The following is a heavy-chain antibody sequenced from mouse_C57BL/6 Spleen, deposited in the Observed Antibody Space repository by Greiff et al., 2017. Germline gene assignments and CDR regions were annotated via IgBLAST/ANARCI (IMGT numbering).Heavy chain of an antibody. J-gene: IGHJ3*01. CDR1: GFTFNTYA. V-gene: IGHV10-3*01. D-gene: IGHD6-2*01. CDR3: VRPALSGSEFAY. Sequence: EVQGVESGGGLVQPKGSLKLSCAASGFTFNTYAMHWVRQAPGKGLEWVARIRSKSSNYATYYADSVKDRFTISGDDSQSMLYLQMNSLKTEDTAVYYCVRPALSGSEFAYWGQGTLVTVSA. CDR2: IRSKSSNYAT.